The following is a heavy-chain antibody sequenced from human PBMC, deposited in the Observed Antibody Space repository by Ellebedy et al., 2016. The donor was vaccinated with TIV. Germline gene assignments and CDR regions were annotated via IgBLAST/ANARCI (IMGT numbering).Heavy chain of an antibody. Sequence: ASVKVSCKASGYTFTSYGISWVRQAPGQGLEWMGWISAYNGNTNYAQKLQGRVTMTTDTSTSTAYMELRSLRSDDTAVYYCARVTTMVRGVISWFDPWGQGTLVTVSS. D-gene: IGHD3-10*01. CDR3: ARVTTMVRGVISWFDP. J-gene: IGHJ5*02. CDR2: ISAYNGNT. CDR1: GYTFTSYG. V-gene: IGHV1-18*01.